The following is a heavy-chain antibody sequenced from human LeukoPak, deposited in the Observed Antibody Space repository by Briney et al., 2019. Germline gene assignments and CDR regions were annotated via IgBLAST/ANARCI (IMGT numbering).Heavy chain of an antibody. V-gene: IGHV3-23*01. CDR2: ISGSGGST. D-gene: IGHD4-17*01. CDR1: GFTFSSYA. J-gene: IGHJ4*02. CDR3: VYTVTYYFDY. Sequence: GGSLRVSCAASGFTFSSYAMSWVRQARGKGLEWVSAISGSGGSTYYADSVKGRFTISRDNSKNTLYLQMNSLRAEDTAVYYCVYTVTYYFDYWGQGTLVTVSS.